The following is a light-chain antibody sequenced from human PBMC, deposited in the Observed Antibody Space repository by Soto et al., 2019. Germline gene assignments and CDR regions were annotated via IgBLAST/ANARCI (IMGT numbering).Light chain of an antibody. Sequence: EIVISKSPSTLSVSPDERATRSCRASQGVSSNLAWYQQKPGQAPRLLIYGASTRATGIPARFSGSGSGTEFTLTISSLQSEDFAVYYCQHYNNWPPWTSGQGTKVDIK. J-gene: IGKJ1*01. V-gene: IGKV3-15*01. CDR1: QGVSSN. CDR3: QHYNNWPPWT. CDR2: GAS.